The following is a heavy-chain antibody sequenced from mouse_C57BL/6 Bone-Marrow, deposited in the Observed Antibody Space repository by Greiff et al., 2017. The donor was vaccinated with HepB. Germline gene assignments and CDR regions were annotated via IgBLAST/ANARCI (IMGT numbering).Heavy chain of an antibody. CDR3: ASYGSSYGGFAY. Sequence: EVMLVESGGGLVQPGGSLKLSCAASGFTFSDYGMAWVRQAPRKGPEWVAFISNLAYSIYYADTVTGRFTISRENAKNTLYLEMSSLRSEDTAMYYGASYGSSYGGFAYWGQGTLVTVSA. V-gene: IGHV5-15*04. J-gene: IGHJ3*01. CDR1: GFTFSDYG. CDR2: ISNLAYSI. D-gene: IGHD1-1*01.